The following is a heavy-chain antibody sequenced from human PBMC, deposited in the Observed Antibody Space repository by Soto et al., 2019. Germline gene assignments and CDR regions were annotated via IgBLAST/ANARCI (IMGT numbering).Heavy chain of an antibody. D-gene: IGHD4-17*01. CDR1: GGSISRGGYY. CDR2: IYYSGST. J-gene: IGHJ4*02. Sequence: SETLSLTCSVSGGSISRGGYYWSWIRQHPGKGLEWIGYIYYSGSTYYNPSLKSRVTISVDTSKNQFSLKLSSVTAADTAVYYCARATTVTLDFDYWGQGTLVTVSS. V-gene: IGHV4-31*03. CDR3: ARATTVTLDFDY.